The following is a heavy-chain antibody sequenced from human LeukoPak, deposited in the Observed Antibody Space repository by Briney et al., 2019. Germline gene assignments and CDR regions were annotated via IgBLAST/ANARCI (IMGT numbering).Heavy chain of an antibody. V-gene: IGHV3-64D*09. CDR1: GFTFRRHN. CDR3: VSDRETQEQI. D-gene: IGHD1-26*01. J-gene: IGHJ3*02. CDR2: ISYNGDST. Sequence: GGSLRLSCSGSGFTFRRHNMHWVRQAPGKGLEYVSAISYNGDSTYYVDSVKGRFTISRDNSKNTLDLQMSGLRPEDTAVYYCVSDRETQEQIWGPGTLVTVSS.